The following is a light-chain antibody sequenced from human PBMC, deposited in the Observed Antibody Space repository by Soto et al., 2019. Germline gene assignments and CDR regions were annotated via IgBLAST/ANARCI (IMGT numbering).Light chain of an antibody. Sequence: QSVLAQPASVSGSPGQSITISCAGTSSDVGRYNYISWYQQHPGKAPKVLIYEVRNRPSGVSDRFSGSKSGNTASLTISGLQAEDEAEYYCNSFTTSTTFVFGTGTKVTVL. V-gene: IGLV2-14*01. J-gene: IGLJ1*01. CDR2: EVR. CDR3: NSFTTSTTFV. CDR1: SSDVGRYNY.